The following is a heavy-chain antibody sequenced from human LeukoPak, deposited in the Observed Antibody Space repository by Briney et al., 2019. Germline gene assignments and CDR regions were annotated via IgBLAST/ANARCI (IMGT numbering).Heavy chain of an antibody. J-gene: IGHJ4*02. CDR1: GFTFSSYS. D-gene: IGHD2-2*01. CDR3: ARDPCSSTSCYGDY. CDR2: ISSSSSYI. V-gene: IGHV3-21*01. Sequence: GGSLRLSCAASGFTFSSYSMNWVRQAPGKGLEWVSSISSSSSYIYYADSVKGRFTISRDNAKNSLYLQMNSLRAEDTAVYYCARDPCSSTSCYGDYWSQGTLVTVSS.